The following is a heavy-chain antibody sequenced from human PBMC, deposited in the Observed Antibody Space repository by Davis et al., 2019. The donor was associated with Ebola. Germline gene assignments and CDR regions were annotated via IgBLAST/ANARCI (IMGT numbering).Heavy chain of an antibody. V-gene: IGHV3-21*01. CDR2: ISSSGTYI. J-gene: IGHJ4*02. CDR3: ASGSGGY. D-gene: IGHD3-16*01. CDR1: GFTFRSYA. Sequence: GGSLRLSCAASGFTFRSYAMTWVRQAPGKGLEWVSSISSSGTYIYSADSVKGRFTISRDNAKNSLYLQMNSLRAEDTAMYYCASGSGGYWGQGTLVTVSS.